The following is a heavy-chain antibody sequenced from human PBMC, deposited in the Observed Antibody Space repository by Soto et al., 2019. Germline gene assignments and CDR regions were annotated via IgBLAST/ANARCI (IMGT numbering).Heavy chain of an antibody. CDR1: GFTFSSYG. J-gene: IGHJ5*02. CDR2: ISYDGSNK. V-gene: IGHV3-30*18. CDR3: AKDSAYCSSTSCYLWFDP. D-gene: IGHD2-2*01. Sequence: GGSLRLSCAASGFTFSSYGMHWVRQAPGKGLEWVAVISYDGSNKYYADSVKGRFTISRDNSKNTLYLQMNSLRAEDTAVYYCAKDSAYCSSTSCYLWFDPWGQGTLVTVSS.